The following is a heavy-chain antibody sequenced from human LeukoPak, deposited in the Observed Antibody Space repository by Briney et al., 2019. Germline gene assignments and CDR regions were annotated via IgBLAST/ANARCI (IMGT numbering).Heavy chain of an antibody. V-gene: IGHV3-7*01. CDR2: IKQDGSEK. D-gene: IGHD6-13*01. CDR3: ARDGGSSWYHDAFDI. J-gene: IGHJ3*02. CDR1: GFTFSSYW. Sequence: GGSLRLSCAASGFTFSSYWMSWVRQAPGKGLEWVANIKQDGSEKYYVDSVKGRFTISRDNAKNSLYLQMNSLRAEDTAVYYCARDGGSSWYHDAFDIWGQGTMVTVSS.